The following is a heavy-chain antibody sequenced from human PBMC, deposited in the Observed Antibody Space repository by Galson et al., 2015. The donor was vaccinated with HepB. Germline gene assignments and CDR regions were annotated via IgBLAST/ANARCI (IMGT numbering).Heavy chain of an antibody. J-gene: IGHJ4*02. D-gene: IGHD4-17*01. CDR2: ISGSGGST. CDR3: AKDRGNTVTTLIDY. Sequence: SLRLSCAASGSTFSSYAMSWVRQAPGKGLEWVSAISGSGGSTYYADSVKGRFTISSDNSKNTLYLQMNSLRAEDTAVYYCAKDRGNTVTTLIDYWGQGPLVTVSS. CDR1: GSTFSSYA. V-gene: IGHV3-23*01.